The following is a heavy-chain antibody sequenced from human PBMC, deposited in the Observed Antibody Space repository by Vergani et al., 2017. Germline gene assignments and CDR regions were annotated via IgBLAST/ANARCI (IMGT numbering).Heavy chain of an antibody. J-gene: IGHJ4*02. CDR3: ATASQPVAYYYGSVSYVNYFDY. CDR1: GFTFSSYG. Sequence: VQLVESGGGLVQPGGSLRLSCAASGFTFSSYGMHWVRQAPGKGLEWVAVISYDGSNKYYADSVKGRFTISRDNSKNTLYRQMNSLRAEDTAVYYCATASQPVAYYYGSVSYVNYFDYWGQGTLVTVSS. D-gene: IGHD3-10*01. V-gene: IGHV3-30*03. CDR2: ISYDGSNK.